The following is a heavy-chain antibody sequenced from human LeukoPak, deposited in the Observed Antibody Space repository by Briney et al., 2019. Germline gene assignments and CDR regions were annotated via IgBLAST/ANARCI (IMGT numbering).Heavy chain of an antibody. CDR3: ARTGSGSQYYFDY. V-gene: IGHV4-34*01. J-gene: IGHJ4*02. D-gene: IGHD3-10*01. Sequence: GSLRLSCAASGFTFSSYSMNWVRQAPGKGLEWIGEINHSGSTNYNPSLKSRVTISVDTSKNQFSLKLSSVTAADTAVYYCARTGSGSQYYFDYWGQGTLVTVSS. CDR1: GFTFSSYS. CDR2: INHSGST.